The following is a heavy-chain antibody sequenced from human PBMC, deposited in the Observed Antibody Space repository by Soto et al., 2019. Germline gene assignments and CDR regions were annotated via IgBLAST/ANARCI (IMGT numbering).Heavy chain of an antibody. CDR1: GGSISSYY. J-gene: IGHJ5*02. V-gene: IGHV4-59*01. CDR3: ARDYYDSSGYYYGIRDYNWFDP. Sequence: SETLSLTCTVSGGSISSYYWSWIRQPPGKGLEWIGYIYYSGSTNYNPSLKSRVTISVDTSKNQFPLKLSSVTAADTAVYYCARDYYDSSGYYYGIRDYNWFDPWGQGTLVTVSS. CDR2: IYYSGST. D-gene: IGHD3-22*01.